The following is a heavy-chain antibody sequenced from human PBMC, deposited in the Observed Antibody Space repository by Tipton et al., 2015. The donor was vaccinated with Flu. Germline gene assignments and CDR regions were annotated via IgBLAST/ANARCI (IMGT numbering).Heavy chain of an antibody. Sequence: TLSLTCTVSGGSISSYYWSWIRQPPGKGLEWIGHIYYSGSTNYNPSLKSRVTISVDTSKNQFSLKLSSVTAADTAVYYCARAPPEYYDSSGYPHFDYWGQGTLVTVSS. CDR3: ARAPPEYYDSSGYPHFDY. CDR2: IYYSGST. V-gene: IGHV4-59*01. D-gene: IGHD3-22*01. CDR1: GGSISSYY. J-gene: IGHJ4*02.